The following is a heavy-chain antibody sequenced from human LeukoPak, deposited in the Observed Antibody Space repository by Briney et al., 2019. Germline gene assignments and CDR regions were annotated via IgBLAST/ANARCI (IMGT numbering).Heavy chain of an antibody. CDR1: GGSISSYF. V-gene: IGHV4-59*08. J-gene: IGHJ4*02. CDR3: ARQGVSSYQYYFDY. Sequence: ASETLSLTCTVSGGSISSYFWSWIRQTPGKGLEWIGDIHYSGSTNYNPSLKSRVTISVDTSKNLFSLKLTSVTAADTAVYYCARQGVSSYQYYFDYWGQGTLVTVSS. D-gene: IGHD3-22*01. CDR2: IHYSGST.